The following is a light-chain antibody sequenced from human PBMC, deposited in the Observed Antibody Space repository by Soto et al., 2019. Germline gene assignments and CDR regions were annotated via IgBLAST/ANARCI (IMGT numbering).Light chain of an antibody. Sequence: DIQMTQSPSSVSASVGDRVTITCRASQGIYNWLAWYQQKPGKAPKLLISAVSNLQSGVPSRFSGSGYGTDFTLTISRLQPEDFATYYCQQANTLPLTLGPGTKVDIK. CDR2: AVS. J-gene: IGKJ3*01. V-gene: IGKV1D-12*01. CDR3: QQANTLPLT. CDR1: QGIYNW.